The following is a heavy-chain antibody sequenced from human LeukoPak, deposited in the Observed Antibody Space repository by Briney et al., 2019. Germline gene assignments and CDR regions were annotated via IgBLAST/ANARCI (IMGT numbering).Heavy chain of an antibody. CDR1: GGTFSSYT. Sequence: ASVKVSCKASGGTFSSYTISWVRQAPGQGLELMGRIIPILGIANYAQKFQGRVTITADKSTSTAYMELSSLRSEDTAVYYCARDPTIFGVVTPSRSGWFDPWGQGTLVTVSS. CDR3: ARDPTIFGVVTPSRSGWFDP. CDR2: IIPILGIA. J-gene: IGHJ5*02. D-gene: IGHD3-3*01. V-gene: IGHV1-69*04.